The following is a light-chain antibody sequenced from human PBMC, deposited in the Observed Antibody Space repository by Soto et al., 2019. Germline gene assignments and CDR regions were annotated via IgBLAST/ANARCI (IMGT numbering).Light chain of an antibody. J-gene: IGLJ1*01. CDR1: SSDVGGYNY. CDR2: EVN. CDR3: CSYAGSHTFV. V-gene: IGLV2-8*01. Sequence: QSALTQPPSASGSPGQSVAISCTGTSSDVGGYNYVSWYQQHPGKAPKLMIYEVNKRPSGVPDRFSGSKSGNTASLTISGLQVEDEADYFCCSYAGSHTFVFGIGTKLTVL.